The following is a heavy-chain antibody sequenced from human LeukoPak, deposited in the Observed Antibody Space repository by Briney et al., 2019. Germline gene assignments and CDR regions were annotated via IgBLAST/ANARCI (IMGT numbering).Heavy chain of an antibody. CDR1: GFTFRNYG. D-gene: IGHD6-13*01. V-gene: IGHV3-30*18. Sequence: GGSLRLSCAASGFTFRNYGMHWVRQAPGKGLEWVAVISDDGTDIHYADSVKGRFTISRDNSKNTLYLQMNSLRVEDTAVYNCAKDLEVAAAAYYFDYWGQGPLVTVSS. CDR3: AKDLEVAAAAYYFDY. CDR2: ISDDGTDI. J-gene: IGHJ4*02.